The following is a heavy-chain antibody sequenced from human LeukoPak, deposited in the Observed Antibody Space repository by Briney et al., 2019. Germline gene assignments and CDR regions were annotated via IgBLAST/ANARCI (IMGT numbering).Heavy chain of an antibody. CDR2: ISGSGGST. D-gene: IGHD3-16*02. J-gene: IGHJ3*02. V-gene: IGHV3-23*01. CDR1: GFTFSSYA. Sequence: GGSLRLSCAASGFTFSSYAMSWVRQAPGKGLEWVSAISGSGGSTYYADSVKGWFTISRDNSKNTLYLQMNSLRAEDTAVYYCAKDRRDMITFGGVIVDAFDIWGQGTMVTVSS. CDR3: AKDRRDMITFGGVIVDAFDI.